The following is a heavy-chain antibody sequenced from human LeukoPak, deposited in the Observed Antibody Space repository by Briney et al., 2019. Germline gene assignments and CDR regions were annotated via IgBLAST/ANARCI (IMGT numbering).Heavy chain of an antibody. Sequence: TGGSLRLSCAAPGFSVSNKYMSWVRQAPGRGLEWVSLIYSGGATYYADSVRGRFTLSRDNSKNTLDLQMGSLRAEDTAVYYCARGIGSSWSLDSWGQGTLVTVSS. CDR1: GFSVSNKY. V-gene: IGHV3-53*01. CDR2: IYSGGAT. CDR3: ARGIGSSWSLDS. J-gene: IGHJ4*02. D-gene: IGHD6-13*01.